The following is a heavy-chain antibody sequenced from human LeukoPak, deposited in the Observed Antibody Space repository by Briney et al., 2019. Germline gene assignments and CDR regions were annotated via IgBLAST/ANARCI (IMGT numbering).Heavy chain of an antibody. J-gene: IGHJ4*02. Sequence: GASVKVSCKASGYTFTNYDISWVRQAPGKGLEWVSVISSAGSTYYADSVKGRFTISRDNSKNTLYLQMNSLRAEDTALYYCARGTDSSGWWYFDYWGQGSLVTVSS. CDR2: ISSAGST. D-gene: IGHD6-19*01. CDR1: GYTFTNYD. CDR3: ARGTDSSGWWYFDY. V-gene: IGHV3-66*01.